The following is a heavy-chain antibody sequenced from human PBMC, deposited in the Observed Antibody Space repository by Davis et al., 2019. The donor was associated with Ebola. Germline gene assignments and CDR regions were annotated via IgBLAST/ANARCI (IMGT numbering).Heavy chain of an antibody. CDR1: GGSFSGYY. V-gene: IGHV4-59*01. D-gene: IGHD3-10*01. CDR2: MHYRGDT. J-gene: IGHJ4*02. Sequence: SETLSLTCAVYGGSFSGYYWSWIRQPPGKGLEWIGYMHYRGDTNYNPSLKSRVTISLDTSNNQFSLKLTSVTAADTAVYYCASTYGAGSYWYFEHWGQGTLITVSS. CDR3: ASTYGAGSYWYFEH.